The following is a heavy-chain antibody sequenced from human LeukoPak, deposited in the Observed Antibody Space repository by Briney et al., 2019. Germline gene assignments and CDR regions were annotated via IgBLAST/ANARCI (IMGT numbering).Heavy chain of an antibody. CDR1: GFTFDDYG. CDR2: INWNGGST. J-gene: IGHJ4*02. V-gene: IGHV3-20*04. Sequence: PGGSLRLSCAASGFTFDDYGMSWVRQAPGKGLEWVSGINWNGGSTGYADSVKGRFTISRDNAKNSLCLQMNSLRAEDTALYYCARVGILRLGELSLYLDYWGQGTLVTVSS. CDR3: ARVGILRLGELSLYLDY. D-gene: IGHD3-16*02.